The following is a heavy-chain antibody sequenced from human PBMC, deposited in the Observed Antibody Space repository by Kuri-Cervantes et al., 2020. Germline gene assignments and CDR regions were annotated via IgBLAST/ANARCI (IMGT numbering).Heavy chain of an antibody. D-gene: IGHD6-19*01. V-gene: IGHV4-59*12. CDR1: GGSISSYY. CDR2: IYYSGSI. Sequence: GSLRLSCTVSGGSISSYYWSWIRQPPGKGLEWTGNIYYSGSINYKSSLKSRVTISVDTSKNQFSLKLSSVTAADTAVYYCARDWGSGWERGAFDYWGQGTLVTVSS. CDR3: ARDWGSGWERGAFDY. J-gene: IGHJ4*02.